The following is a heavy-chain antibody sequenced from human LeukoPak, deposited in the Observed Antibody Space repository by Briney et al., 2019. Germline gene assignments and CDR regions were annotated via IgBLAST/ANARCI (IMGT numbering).Heavy chain of an antibody. Sequence: PGGSLRLSCAASVFTFSSYAMTGVRQAPGKGLEWVSGISGGGGSTYYADSVRGRFTISRDNSKSTLYLQMNSLRAEDTALYYCAKDPSTGVVYWGQGTLVTVSS. V-gene: IGHV3-23*01. CDR2: ISGGGGST. CDR1: VFTFSSYA. CDR3: AKDPSTGVVY. J-gene: IGHJ4*01.